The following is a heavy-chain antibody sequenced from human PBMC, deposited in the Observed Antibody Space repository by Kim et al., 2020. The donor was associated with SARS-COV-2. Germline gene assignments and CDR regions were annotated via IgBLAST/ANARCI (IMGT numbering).Heavy chain of an antibody. CDR2: ICSGGSST. CDR3: AKKRAYYYGMDV. CDR1: GFTFSSYA. Sequence: GGSLRLSCAASGFTFSSYAMSWVRQAPGKGLEWVSDICSGGSSTYYADSVKGRFTISRDNAKNTLYLQMNSLRAEDTAVYYCAKKRAYYYGMDVWGQGTTVTVSS. D-gene: IGHD6-25*01. J-gene: IGHJ6*02. V-gene: IGHV3-23*03.